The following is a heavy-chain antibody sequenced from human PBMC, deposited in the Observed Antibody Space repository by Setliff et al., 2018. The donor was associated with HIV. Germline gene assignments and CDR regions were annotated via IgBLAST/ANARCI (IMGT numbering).Heavy chain of an antibody. Sequence: SETLSLTCTVSGDSISGGGYFWSWVRQHPGKGLEWIGYIYYTGNTYYNPSLKSRITISIDTSKNQFSLNLNSVTAADTAVYYCARVPRITTLRNAFDIWGGYYTHGAFKIWGLGTMVTVSS. CDR1: GDSISGGGYF. J-gene: IGHJ3*02. D-gene: IGHD3-3*01. V-gene: IGHV4-31*03. CDR3: ARVPRITTLRNAFDIWGGYYTHGAFKI. CDR2: IYYTGNT.